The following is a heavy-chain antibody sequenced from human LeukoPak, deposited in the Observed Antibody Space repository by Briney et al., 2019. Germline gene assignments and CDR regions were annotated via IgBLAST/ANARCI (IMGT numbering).Heavy chain of an antibody. CDR1: GGPISSSSYY. CDR3: ARLDY. V-gene: IGHV4-39*01. CDR2: IYYSGST. Sequence: SETLSLTCTVSGGPISSSSYYWGWVRQPPGKGLEWIGSIYYSGSTYYNPSLKSRVTISVDTSKNQFSLKLSSVTAADTAVYYCARLDYWGQGTLATVSS. J-gene: IGHJ4*02.